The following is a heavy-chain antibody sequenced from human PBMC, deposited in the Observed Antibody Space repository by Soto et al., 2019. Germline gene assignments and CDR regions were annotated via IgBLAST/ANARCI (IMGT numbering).Heavy chain of an antibody. D-gene: IGHD3-10*01. CDR1: GFSCSSYC. Sequence: EVRLVESGGGLVQPGGSLRLSCAASGFSCSSYCMSWVRQAPRKGLEWVANIKQDGSEKNYVDSVKGRFTISRDNAKNSLYLQMNSLRAEDTAVYYCARDRYYYDSGSYGVPYVWGQGTTVTVSS. J-gene: IGHJ6*02. CDR3: ARDRYYYDSGSYGVPYV. V-gene: IGHV3-7*01. CDR2: IKQDGSEK.